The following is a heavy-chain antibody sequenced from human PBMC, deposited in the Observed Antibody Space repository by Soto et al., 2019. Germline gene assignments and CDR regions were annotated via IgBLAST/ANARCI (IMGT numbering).Heavy chain of an antibody. CDR1: GGSISSGDYF. V-gene: IGHV4-30-4*01. Sequence: QVRLQESGPGLVKPSQTLSLTCTVSGGSISSGDYFWSWVRQPPGKGLEWIGYIYYTGSTSYNPSLKSRITRSVDTSKNQFSLKVSSVTAADTAVYFCARDDGYYRLYDYWGQGTLVTVSS. J-gene: IGHJ4*02. CDR2: IYYTGST. D-gene: IGHD3-3*01. CDR3: ARDDGYYRLYDY.